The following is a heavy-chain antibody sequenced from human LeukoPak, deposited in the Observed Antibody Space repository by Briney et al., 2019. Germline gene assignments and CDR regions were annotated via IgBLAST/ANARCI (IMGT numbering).Heavy chain of an antibody. J-gene: IGHJ4*02. CDR1: GGSLRGSY. V-gene: IGHV4-34*01. CDR2: INHSGST. Sequence: PSETLSLTCAVYGGSLRGSYWSWIRQPPGKGLEWIGEINHSGSTNYNPSLKSRVTISVDTSKNQFSLKLSSVTAADTAVYYCARLRRGGDFGVVNFDYWGQGTLVTVSS. D-gene: IGHD3-3*01. CDR3: ARLRRGGDFGVVNFDY.